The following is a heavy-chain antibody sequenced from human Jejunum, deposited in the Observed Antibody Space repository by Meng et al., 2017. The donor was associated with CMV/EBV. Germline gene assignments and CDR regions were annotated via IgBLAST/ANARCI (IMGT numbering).Heavy chain of an antibody. D-gene: IGHD1-26*01. CDR1: GVTFSSYW. J-gene: IGHJ4*02. Sequence: SGVTFSSYWMSWVRQAPGKGLEWVANIKQDGSEKYYVDSVKGRFTISRDNAKNSLYLQMNSLRAEDTAVYYCARDRVPVGAALNYWGQGTLVTVSS. V-gene: IGHV3-7*01. CDR2: IKQDGSEK. CDR3: ARDRVPVGAALNY.